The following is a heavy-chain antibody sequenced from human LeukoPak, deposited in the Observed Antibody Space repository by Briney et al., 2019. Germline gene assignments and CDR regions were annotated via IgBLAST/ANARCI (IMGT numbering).Heavy chain of an antibody. J-gene: IGHJ6*02. CDR2: INHSGST. V-gene: IGHV4-34*01. CDR3: ATAHTIFIPTYYYYGMDV. Sequence: PSETLSLTCAVYGGSFSGYFWNWIRQPPGKGLEWIGEINHSGSTNYNPSLKSRVTISLDTSKNQFSLKLTSVTATDTAVYYCATAHTIFIPTYYYYGMDVWGQGTTVTVSS. D-gene: IGHD3-3*01. CDR1: GGSFSGYF.